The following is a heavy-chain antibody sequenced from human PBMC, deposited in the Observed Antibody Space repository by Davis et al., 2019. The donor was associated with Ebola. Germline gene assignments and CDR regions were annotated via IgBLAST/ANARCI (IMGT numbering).Heavy chain of an antibody. D-gene: IGHD2-2*02. CDR2: AIGVSTDT. Sequence: GESLKISCVASGFTFNLCTISWVRQAPGKGLEWISGAIGVSTDTYYADSVRGRFTISRDNSKNTLYLQMNSLRAEDTAVYYCANSVRQARVVPAAIGGYWGQGTLVTVSS. CDR1: GFTFNLCT. V-gene: IGHV3-23*01. J-gene: IGHJ4*02. CDR3: ANSVRQARVVPAAIGGY.